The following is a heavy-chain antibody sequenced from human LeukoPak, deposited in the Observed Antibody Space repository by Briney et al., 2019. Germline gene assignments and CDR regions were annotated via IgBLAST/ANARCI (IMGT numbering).Heavy chain of an antibody. CDR2: IYYSGST. J-gene: IGHJ4*02. CDR3: ARAELYSNPFDY. D-gene: IGHD4-11*01. Sequence: SQTLSLTCTVSGGSISSGGYYWSWIRQPPGKGLEWIGYIYYSGSTYYNPSLKSRVTISVDTSKNQFSLKLSSVTAADTAVYYCARAELYSNPFDYWGQGTLVTVSS. V-gene: IGHV4-31*03. CDR1: GGSISSGGYY.